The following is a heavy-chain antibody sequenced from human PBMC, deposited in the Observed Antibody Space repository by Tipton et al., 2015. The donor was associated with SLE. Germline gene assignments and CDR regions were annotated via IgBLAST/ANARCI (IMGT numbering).Heavy chain of an antibody. J-gene: IGHJ5*02. CDR1: GGSISSSSYY. D-gene: IGHD4-11*01. V-gene: IGHV4-39*07. Sequence: LRLSCTVSGGSISSSSYYWGWIRQPPGKGLEWIGSIYHSGTAYYNPSLKSRVTISVDTSKNQISLKLSSVTAAGTAVYYCARYPESNYHWFGPWGQGALVTVSS. CDR2: IYHSGTA. CDR3: ARYPESNYHWFGP.